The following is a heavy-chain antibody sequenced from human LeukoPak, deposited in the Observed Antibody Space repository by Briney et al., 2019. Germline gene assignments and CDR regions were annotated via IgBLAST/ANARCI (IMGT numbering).Heavy chain of an antibody. D-gene: IGHD2-2*01. J-gene: IGHJ4*02. CDR1: GGTFSSYA. V-gene: IGHV1-69*06. CDR3: ASGTTDIVVVPATLRNYYFDY. CDR2: IIPIFGTA. Sequence: SVKVSCKASGGTFSSYAISWVRQAPGQGLEWMGGIIPIFGTANYAQKFQGRVTITADKSTSTAYMDLSSLRSEDTAVYYCASGTTDIVVVPATLRNYYFDYWGQGTLVAVSS.